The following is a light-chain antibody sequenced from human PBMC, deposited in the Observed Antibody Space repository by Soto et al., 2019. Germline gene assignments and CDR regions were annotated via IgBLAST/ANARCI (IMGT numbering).Light chain of an antibody. Sequence: DIQMTQSPSTLSASVGDRVTITCRASQSISSWLAWYQQKPGKAPKLLIYDASSLESGVPSRFSGSESWTEFTLTISSLQPDDFATYYCQQYNSYSQTFGQGTKVDIK. V-gene: IGKV1-5*01. CDR3: QQYNSYSQT. CDR1: QSISSW. CDR2: DAS. J-gene: IGKJ1*01.